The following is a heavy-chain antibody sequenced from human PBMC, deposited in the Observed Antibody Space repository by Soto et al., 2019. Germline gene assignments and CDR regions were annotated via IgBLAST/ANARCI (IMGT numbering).Heavy chain of an antibody. CDR2: IYHSGST. J-gene: IGHJ5*02. Sequence: LSLTCAVSGGSISSSNWWSWVRQPPGKGLEWIGEIYHSGSTNYNPSLKSRVTISVDKSKNQFSLKLSSVTAADTAVYYCARDKNHDYGDYRNSFDPWGQGTLVTVSS. V-gene: IGHV4-4*02. CDR1: GGSISSSNW. D-gene: IGHD4-17*01. CDR3: ARDKNHDYGDYRNSFDP.